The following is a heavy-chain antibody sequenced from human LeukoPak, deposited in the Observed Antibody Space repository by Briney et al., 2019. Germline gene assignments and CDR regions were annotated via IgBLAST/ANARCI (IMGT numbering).Heavy chain of an antibody. CDR2: ISTDGSTT. D-gene: IGHD6-19*01. J-gene: IGHJ4*02. Sequence: PGGSLRLSCAASGFTFSRYWMHWLRQAPGKGLVWVSRISTDGSTTTYADSVKGRFTISRDNGKNTLYLQMNSLRAEDTAVYYCARARYTSGWETLDYWGQGTLVTVSS. CDR1: GFTFSRYW. V-gene: IGHV3-74*01. CDR3: ARARYTSGWETLDY.